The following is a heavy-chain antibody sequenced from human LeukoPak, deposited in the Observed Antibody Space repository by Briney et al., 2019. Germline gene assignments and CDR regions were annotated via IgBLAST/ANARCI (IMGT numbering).Heavy chain of an antibody. D-gene: IGHD4-17*01. CDR1: GFTFSSYS. CDR2: ISSSSSYI. V-gene: IGHV3-21*01. Sequence: GGSLRLSCAASGFTFSSYSMNWVRQAPGKGLEWVSSISSSSSYIYYADSVKGRFTISRDNAKNSLYLQMNSLRAEDTAVYYCARLTTTVTTPFDYWGQGTLVTVSS. J-gene: IGHJ4*02. CDR3: ARLTTTVTTPFDY.